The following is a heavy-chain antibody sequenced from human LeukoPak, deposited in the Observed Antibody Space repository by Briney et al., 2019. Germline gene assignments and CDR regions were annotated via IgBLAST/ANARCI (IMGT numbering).Heavy chain of an antibody. CDR3: AKRYYDINGYYYGIPHYYYFDL. J-gene: IGHJ2*01. CDR1: GGSISSGGYY. D-gene: IGHD3-22*01. V-gene: IGHV4-31*03. Sequence: SETLSLTCNVSGGSISSGGYYWNWIRQHPGKGLEWIGYIYDSGSTYYNPSLKSRVTMSIDTSANQFSLKLSSVTAADTAVYYCAKRYYDINGYYYGIPHYYYFDLWGRGTLVTVSS. CDR2: IYDSGST.